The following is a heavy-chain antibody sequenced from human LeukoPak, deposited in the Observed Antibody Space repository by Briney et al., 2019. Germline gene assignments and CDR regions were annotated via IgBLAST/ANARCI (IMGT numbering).Heavy chain of an antibody. CDR1: GFTFSSYW. CDR2: IKQDGSVR. CDR3: ARGMWQWRY. D-gene: IGHD6-19*01. Sequence: PGGSLRLSCAASGFTFSSYWMSWVRQAPGKGLEWVASIKQDGSVRYYVDSVKGRFTISRDNAKNSLYLQTNSLRAEDTAVYYCARGMWQWRYWGQGTLVTVSS. V-gene: IGHV3-7*03. J-gene: IGHJ4*02.